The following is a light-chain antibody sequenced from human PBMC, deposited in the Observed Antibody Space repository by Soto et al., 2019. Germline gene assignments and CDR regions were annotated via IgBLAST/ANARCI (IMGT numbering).Light chain of an antibody. CDR1: QSVGNN. CDR3: QQRSNWPPIT. Sequence: EIVLTQSPATLSLSPGERSTLSCMASQSVGNNLAWYQQKPGQAPGLLIYEASTRATGIPARFSGSGFGTDFTLTISSLEPEDAAVYYCQQRSNWPPITFGQGTRLEIK. V-gene: IGKV3-11*01. J-gene: IGKJ5*01. CDR2: EAS.